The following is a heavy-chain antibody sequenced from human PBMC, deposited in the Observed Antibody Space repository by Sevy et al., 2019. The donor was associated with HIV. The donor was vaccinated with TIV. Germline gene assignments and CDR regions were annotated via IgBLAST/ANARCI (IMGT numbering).Heavy chain of an antibody. V-gene: IGHV3-30-3*01. CDR2: ISYDGGNK. CDR1: GFTFSMYA. CDR3: ARVNSFVGDYVGGDY. J-gene: IGHJ4*02. D-gene: IGHD4-17*01. Sequence: GGSLRLSCAASGFTFSMYAIKWVRQAPGKGLEWVALISYDGGNKYHADSVKGRFTISRDNSKNTLYLQMNSLGAEDTAVYYCARVNSFVGDYVGGDYWGQGTLVTVSS.